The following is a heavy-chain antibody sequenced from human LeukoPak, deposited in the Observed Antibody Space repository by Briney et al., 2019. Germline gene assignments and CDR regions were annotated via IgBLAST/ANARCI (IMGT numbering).Heavy chain of an antibody. J-gene: IGHJ6*02. CDR2: LSYDGSHK. D-gene: IGHD6-6*01. V-gene: IGHV3-30-3*01. CDR3: ARRQYSSSSEVDGMDV. Sequence: GRSLRLSCEVSGFTFSSYTFYWIRQAPGKGLEWLAVLSYDGSHKYYADSVKGRFTISRDNSKNTLYLQMNSLRVDDTAVYHCARRQYSSSSEVDGMDVWGQGTTVIVSS. CDR1: GFTFSSYT.